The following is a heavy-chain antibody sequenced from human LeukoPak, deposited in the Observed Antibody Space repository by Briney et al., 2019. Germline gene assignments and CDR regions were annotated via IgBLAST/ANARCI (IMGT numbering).Heavy chain of an antibody. D-gene: IGHD3-10*01. CDR1: GFTFSSYD. CDR2: ISYDGSNK. CDR3: AKDVISMVRGVDPYYYYGMDV. J-gene: IGHJ6*02. Sequence: GGSLRLSCAASGFTFSSYDMHWVRQAPGKGLEWVTVISYDGSNKYYADSVKGRFTISRDNSKNTLYLQMNSLRAEDTAVYYCAKDVISMVRGVDPYYYYGMDVWGQGTTVTVSS. V-gene: IGHV3-30*18.